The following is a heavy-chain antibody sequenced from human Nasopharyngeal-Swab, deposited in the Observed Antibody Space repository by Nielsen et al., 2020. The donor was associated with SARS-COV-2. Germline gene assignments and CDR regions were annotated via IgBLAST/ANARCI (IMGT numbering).Heavy chain of an antibody. D-gene: IGHD4-17*01. V-gene: IGHV3-30*04. CDR3: ARGDYGDYAGMGVDY. J-gene: IGHJ4*02. CDR1: GFTFSSYA. CDR2: ISYDGSNK. Sequence: GESLKISCAASGFTFSSYAMHWVRQAPGKGLEWVAVISYDGSNKYYADSVKGRCTISRDNSKKTLYLHMNSLSAEDTAVYYCARGDYGDYAGMGVDYWGQGTLVTVSS.